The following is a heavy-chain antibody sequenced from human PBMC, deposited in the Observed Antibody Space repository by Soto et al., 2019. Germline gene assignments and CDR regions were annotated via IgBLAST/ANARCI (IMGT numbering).Heavy chain of an antibody. Sequence: PSETLSLTCTVSSGAIRHNFWSWIRQPPGKGLEWIGYVYYNGTTKYNPSLKSRVTISVDTSKNQFSLKLSSVTAAATAVYYCAREKVYCSSTSCYIPYYYYYGMDVWGQGTTVTVSS. CDR3: AREKVYCSSTSCYIPYYYYYGMDV. J-gene: IGHJ6*02. CDR1: SGAIRHNF. CDR2: VYYNGTT. D-gene: IGHD2-2*02. V-gene: IGHV4-59*12.